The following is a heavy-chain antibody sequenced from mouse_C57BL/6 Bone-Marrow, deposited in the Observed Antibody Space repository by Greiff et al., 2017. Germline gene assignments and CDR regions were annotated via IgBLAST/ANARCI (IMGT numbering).Heavy chain of an antibody. J-gene: IGHJ3*01. CDR3: ARSLYYGNYVGFAY. Sequence: EVQLQQSGPELVKPGASVKISCKASGYSFTDYNMNWVKQSNGKSLEWIGVINPNYGTTSYNQKFKGKATLTVDQSSSTAYIQLNSLTSEDSAVYYCARSLYYGNYVGFAYWGQGTLVTVSA. V-gene: IGHV1-39*01. D-gene: IGHD2-1*01. CDR1: GYSFTDYN. CDR2: INPNYGTT.